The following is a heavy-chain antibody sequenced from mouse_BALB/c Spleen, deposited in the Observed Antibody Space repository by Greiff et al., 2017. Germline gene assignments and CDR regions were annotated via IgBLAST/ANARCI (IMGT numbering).Heavy chain of an antibody. D-gene: IGHD1-1*01. CDR3: ARGELQ. J-gene: IGHJ3*01. CDR1: GYSITSGYY. Sequence: EVKLEESGPGLVKPSQSLSLTCSVTGYSITSGYYWNWIRQFPGNKLEWMGYISYDGSNNYNPSLKNRISITRDTSKNQFFLKLNSVTTEDTATYYCARGELQWGQGTLVTVSA. CDR2: ISYDGSN. V-gene: IGHV3-6*02.